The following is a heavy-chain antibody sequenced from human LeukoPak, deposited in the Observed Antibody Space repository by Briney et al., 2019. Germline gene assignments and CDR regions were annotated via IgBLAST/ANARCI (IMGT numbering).Heavy chain of an antibody. Sequence: GGSLRLSCAASGFTFSSYWMHWVRQAPGKGLVWVSRIDTDGSINYADSVQGRFTISRDNAKNTLYLQMNSLRAEDTAVYYCARQGWTVTTFFDYWGQGTLVTVSS. J-gene: IGHJ4*02. CDR3: ARQGWTVTTFFDY. D-gene: IGHD4-17*01. CDR2: IDTDGSI. CDR1: GFTFSSYW. V-gene: IGHV3-74*01.